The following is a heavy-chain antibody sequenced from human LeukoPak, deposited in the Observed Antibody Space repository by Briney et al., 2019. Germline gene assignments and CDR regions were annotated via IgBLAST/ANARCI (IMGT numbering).Heavy chain of an antibody. D-gene: IGHD1-26*01. CDR2: IYHSGST. CDR3: ARGIGAARGN. J-gene: IGHJ4*02. CDR1: GYSISSGYY. Sequence: PSETLSLTCTVSGYSISSGYYWGWIRQPPGKGLEWIGSIYHSGSTYYNPSLKSRVTISVDTSKNQFSLKLSSVTAADTAVYYCARGIGAARGNWGQGTLVTVSS. V-gene: IGHV4-38-2*02.